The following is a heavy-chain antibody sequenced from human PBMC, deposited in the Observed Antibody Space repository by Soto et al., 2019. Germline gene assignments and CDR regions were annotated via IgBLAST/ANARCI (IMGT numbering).Heavy chain of an antibody. CDR2: ISYDGGNK. CDR1: GFTFRNHA. CDR3: ARGDREDIAVVIGVRPGEYGVDV. J-gene: IGHJ6*02. V-gene: IGHV3-30-3*01. D-gene: IGHD2-15*01. Sequence: QVQLVESGGGVVQPGRSLRLSCAASGFTFRNHAMHWVRQAPGKGLECVAVISYDGGNKFYRDYVKGRFTISRDNSKNTLYLQINSLRYEDTAVYYCARGDREDIAVVIGVRPGEYGVDVWGQGTTVTVSS.